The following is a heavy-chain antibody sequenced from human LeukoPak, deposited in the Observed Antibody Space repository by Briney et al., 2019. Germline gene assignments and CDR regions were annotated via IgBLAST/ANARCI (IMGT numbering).Heavy chain of an antibody. V-gene: IGHV1-2*02. CDR2: INPNSGGT. J-gene: IGHJ6*03. CDR1: GYTFTGYY. Sequence: ASVKVSCKASGYTFTGYYMHWVRQAPGQGLEWMGWINPNSGGTNYAQKFQGRVTMTRDTSISTAYLQWSGLKASDTAMYYCARHKHYYYYYMDVWGKGTTVTVSS. CDR3: ARHKHYYYYYMDV.